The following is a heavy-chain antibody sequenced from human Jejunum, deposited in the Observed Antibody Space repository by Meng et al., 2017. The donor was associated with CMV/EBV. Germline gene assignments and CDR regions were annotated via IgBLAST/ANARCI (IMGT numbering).Heavy chain of an antibody. CDR1: GFTFSSYW. Sequence: SGFTFSSYWMHWVRQGPGKGLVWVSRINSDGSSTSYADSVKGRFTISRDNAKNTLYLQMNSLRAEDTAVYYCATVPATAVGGLGCWGQGTLVTVSS. J-gene: IGHJ4*02. D-gene: IGHD2-2*01. V-gene: IGHV3-74*01. CDR3: ATVPATAVGGLGC. CDR2: INSDGSST.